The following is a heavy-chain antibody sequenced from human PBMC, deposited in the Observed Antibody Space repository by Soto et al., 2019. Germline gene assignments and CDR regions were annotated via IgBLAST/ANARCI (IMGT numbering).Heavy chain of an antibody. CDR1: GFTFSSYG. CDR2: IWYDGSNE. CDR3: ARIRGVRYYNFGMDV. Sequence: QVQLVESGGGVVQPGRSLRLSCAASGFTFSSYGMHWVRQAPGKGLEWVAVIWYDGSNEYYGDSVKGRFTISRDNFKNMLCLQMTSLRAEDTGVYYCARIRGVRYYNFGMDVWGQGTTVTVSS. D-gene: IGHD3-10*01. V-gene: IGHV3-33*01. J-gene: IGHJ6*02.